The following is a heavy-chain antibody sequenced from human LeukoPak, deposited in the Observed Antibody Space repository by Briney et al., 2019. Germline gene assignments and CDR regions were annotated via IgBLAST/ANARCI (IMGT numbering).Heavy chain of an antibody. CDR3: ARANGGNSPGGAYYYYGMDV. CDR1: GYTFTGYY. CDR2: INPNSGGT. Sequence: ASVKVSCKTSGYTFTGYYVHWARQAPGQGLEWMGWINPNSGGTNYAQRFQDRVTMTRDTSISTAYMELTRLRSDDTAVYYCARANGGNSPGGAYYYYGMDVWGQGTTVTVSS. D-gene: IGHD4-23*01. J-gene: IGHJ6*02. V-gene: IGHV1-2*02.